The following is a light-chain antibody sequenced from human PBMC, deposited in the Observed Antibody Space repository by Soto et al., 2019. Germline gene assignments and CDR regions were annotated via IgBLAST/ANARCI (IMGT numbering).Light chain of an antibody. Sequence: DVVMTQSPDSLALSLGERATINCKSNQSLLSSSDNRNYLAWFQQKVGQPPKLLIRWASTRESGVPDRFSASGSATDFTLTINSRQAEDVAVYYCQTYYRVPLTFGGGTKVELK. CDR1: QSLLSSSDNRNY. V-gene: IGKV4-1*01. J-gene: IGKJ4*01. CDR2: WAS. CDR3: QTYYRVPLT.